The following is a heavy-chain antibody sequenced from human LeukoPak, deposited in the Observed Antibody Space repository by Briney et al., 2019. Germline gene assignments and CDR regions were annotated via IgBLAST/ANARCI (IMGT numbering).Heavy chain of an antibody. CDR2: MYYSGST. CDR3: ARDGVSEAVAGYWFDP. V-gene: IGHV4-39*02. D-gene: IGHD6-19*01. J-gene: IGHJ5*02. Sequence: NASETLSLTCTVSGGSISSSTYSWGWVRQPPGKGLGWIGGMYYSGSTYYHPSLKSRVTISVDTSKDQFSLNLRSVTAADTAVYYCARDGVSEAVAGYWFDPWGQGTLVTVSS. CDR1: GGSISSSTYS.